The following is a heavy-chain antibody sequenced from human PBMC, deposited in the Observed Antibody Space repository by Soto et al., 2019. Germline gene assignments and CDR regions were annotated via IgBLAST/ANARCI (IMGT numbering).Heavy chain of an antibody. Sequence: GASVKVSCKASGYTFTGYYMHWVRQAPGQGLEWMGWINPNSGGTNYAQKFQGWVTMTRDTSISTAYMELSRLRSDDTAVYYCARDRYHVTPSSYFDYWGQGTLVTVSS. CDR3: ARDRYHVTPSSYFDY. D-gene: IGHD3-16*02. V-gene: IGHV1-2*04. CDR2: INPNSGGT. CDR1: GYTFTGYY. J-gene: IGHJ4*02.